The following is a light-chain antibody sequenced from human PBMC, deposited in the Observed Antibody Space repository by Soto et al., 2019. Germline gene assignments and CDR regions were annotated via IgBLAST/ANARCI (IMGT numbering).Light chain of an antibody. V-gene: IGKV3-20*01. CDR1: QRVDDSH. CDR2: GAS. J-gene: IGKJ5*01. CDR3: QQYRMSPNT. Sequence: ESVFTESPGTMSLSPGERATLTCRSSQRVDDSHLAWYQLRPGQAPRLLIYGASTRATGIPDRFSGSGSGTDFSLTIRGLKPEDFAVYYCQQYRMSPNTFGQGTRLEI.